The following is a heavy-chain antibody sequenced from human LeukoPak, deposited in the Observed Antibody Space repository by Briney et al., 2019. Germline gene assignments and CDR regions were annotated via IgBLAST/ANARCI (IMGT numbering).Heavy chain of an antibody. CDR3: ARGPYGTSWTGLAYWYFDL. J-gene: IGHJ2*01. D-gene: IGHD2-2*01. Sequence: SETLSLTCTVSGGSISSSSYYWGWIRQPPGKGLEWIGSIYYSGSTYYNPSLKSRVTISVDTSKNQFSLKLSSVTAADTAVYYCARGPYGTSWTGLAYWYFDLWGRGTLVTVSS. V-gene: IGHV4-39*07. CDR2: IYYSGST. CDR1: GGSISSSSYY.